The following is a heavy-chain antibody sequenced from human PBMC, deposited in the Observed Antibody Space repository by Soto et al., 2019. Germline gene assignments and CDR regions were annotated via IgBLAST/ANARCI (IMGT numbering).Heavy chain of an antibody. J-gene: IGHJ6*02. Sequence: QEQLVQSGGEVKKPGASVRVSCKASGYTFTKYGITWVRQAPGQGLEWMGWIGVYNGKTNYARKLQGRVIMTADTSASTPYMELRSLTSDDTAVYYCSRARYCTSPSCYNHYYYGMDIWGQGTTVSVSS. CDR2: IGVYNGKT. CDR3: SRARYCTSPSCYNHYYYGMDI. CDR1: GYTFTKYG. D-gene: IGHD2-2*02. V-gene: IGHV1-18*04.